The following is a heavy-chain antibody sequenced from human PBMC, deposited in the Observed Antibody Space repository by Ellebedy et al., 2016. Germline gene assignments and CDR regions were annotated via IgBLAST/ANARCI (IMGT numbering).Heavy chain of an antibody. Sequence: SVKVSXXASGGTFSSYAISWVRQAPGQGLEWMGGIIPIFGTANYAQKFQGRVTITADESTSTAYMELSSLRSEDTAVYYCARDRPGIVVVPAAIGVGAFDIWGQGTMVTVSS. CDR1: GGTFSSYA. J-gene: IGHJ3*02. CDR3: ARDRPGIVVVPAAIGVGAFDI. CDR2: IIPIFGTA. D-gene: IGHD2-2*01. V-gene: IGHV1-69*13.